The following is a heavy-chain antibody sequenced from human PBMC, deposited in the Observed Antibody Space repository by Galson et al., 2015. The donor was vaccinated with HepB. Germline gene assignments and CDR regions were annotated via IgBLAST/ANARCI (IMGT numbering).Heavy chain of an antibody. Sequence: QSGAEVKKPGESLRISCKTSGYNFTNYWVSWVRQMPGKGPEWMGKIDPTDSYTNYSPSFQGHVTISTDKSVSTAYLQWNSLKASDTAIYYCARQPYYYDAWTGYYGVTYYFDYWAPGALVTVSS. CDR1: GYNFTNYW. V-gene: IGHV5-10-1*01. CDR3: ARQPYYYDAWTGYYGVTYYFDY. D-gene: IGHD3-3*01. CDR2: IDPTDSYT. J-gene: IGHJ4*02.